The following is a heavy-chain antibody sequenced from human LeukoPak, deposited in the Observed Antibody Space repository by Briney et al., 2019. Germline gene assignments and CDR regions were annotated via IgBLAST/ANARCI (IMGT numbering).Heavy chain of an antibody. CDR2: IIPIFGTA. J-gene: IGHJ1*01. Sequence: EASVKVSCKASGGTFSSYAISWVRQAPGQGLEWMGGIIPIFGTANYAQKFQGRVTITADESTSTAYMELSSLRSEDTAVYYCAADPQYYYDSSGYSGDFQHWGQGTLVTVSS. D-gene: IGHD3-22*01. CDR3: AADPQYYYDSSGYSGDFQH. V-gene: IGHV1-69*13. CDR1: GGTFSSYA.